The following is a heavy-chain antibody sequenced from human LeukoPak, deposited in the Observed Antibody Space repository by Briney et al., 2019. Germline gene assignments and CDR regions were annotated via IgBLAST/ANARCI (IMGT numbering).Heavy chain of an antibody. J-gene: IGHJ4*02. D-gene: IGHD3-10*01. V-gene: IGHV4-39*01. CDR3: ARPYCSGSYYHYPFDY. Sequence: PSETLSLTCTVSGGSISSSSYYWGWIRQPPGKGLEWIGSIYYSGSTYYNPSLKSRVTISVDTSKNQFSLKLSSVTAADTAVYYCARPYCSGSYYHYPFDYWGQGTLVTVSS. CDR2: IYYSGST. CDR1: GGSISSSSYY.